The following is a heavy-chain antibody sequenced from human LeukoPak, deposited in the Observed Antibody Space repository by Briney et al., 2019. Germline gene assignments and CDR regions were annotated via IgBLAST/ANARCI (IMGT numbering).Heavy chain of an antibody. D-gene: IGHD1-7*01. CDR1: GFTFSSFG. Sequence: GGSLTLSCAASGFTFSSFGMHRVRQAPAKGLEGVAVICYDASNKYYADSVKGRFTISIDNSKNTLYLHMNSLRDADTAVYYCVRGVGVSRFNYLDPWGQGTLVIVSS. CDR3: VRGVGVSRFNYLDP. J-gene: IGHJ5*02. V-gene: IGHV3-33*01. CDR2: ICYDASNK.